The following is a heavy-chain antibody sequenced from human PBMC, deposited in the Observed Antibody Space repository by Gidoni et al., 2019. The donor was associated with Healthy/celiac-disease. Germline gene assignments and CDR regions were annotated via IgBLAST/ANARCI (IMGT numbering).Heavy chain of an antibody. CDR2: IFSNDEK. J-gene: IGHJ4*02. CDR1: VFSLSNARMG. D-gene: IGHD1-26*01. V-gene: IGHV2-26*01. Sequence: QVTLKESGPVLVKPTETLTLTCTVSVFSLSNARMGVSWIRQPPGKALDWLAHIFSNDEKSYRTSLKSRLTISKDTSKSQVVRTRTNMDPVDTATYYCARILLVGATSLFGEVGHDYWGQGTLVTVSS. CDR3: ARILLVGATSLFGEVGHDY.